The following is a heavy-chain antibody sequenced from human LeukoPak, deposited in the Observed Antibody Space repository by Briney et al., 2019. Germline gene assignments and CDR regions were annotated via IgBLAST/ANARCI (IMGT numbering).Heavy chain of an antibody. CDR1: GFTFSSYA. J-gene: IGHJ6*03. CDR2: ISGSGGST. D-gene: IGHD1-14*01. CDR3: AKGPLPPYYYYYMDV. V-gene: IGHV3-23*01. Sequence: GGSLRLSCAASGFTFSSYAMSWVRQAPGKGLEWVSAISGSGGSTYYADSVKGRFTISRDNSKNTLYLQMNSLRAEDTAVYYCAKGPLPPYYYYYMDVWGKGTTVTVSS.